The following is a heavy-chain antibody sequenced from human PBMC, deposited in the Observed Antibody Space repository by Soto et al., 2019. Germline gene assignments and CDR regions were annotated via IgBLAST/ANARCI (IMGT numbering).Heavy chain of an antibody. D-gene: IGHD2-21*02. V-gene: IGHV3-73*02. J-gene: IGHJ2*01. CDR2: IRSKANNYAT. CDR3: TRQALQYCSGDCYLLPYFDL. CDR1: GFTFSGSA. Sequence: EVQLVESGGGLVQPGGSLKLSCAASGFTFSGSAMHWVRQASGKGLEWVGRIRSKANNYATVYAASVKGRFTISRDDSKNTAHRQMNGLKTEDTAVYYCTRQALQYCSGDCYLLPYFDLWGRGTLVTVSS.